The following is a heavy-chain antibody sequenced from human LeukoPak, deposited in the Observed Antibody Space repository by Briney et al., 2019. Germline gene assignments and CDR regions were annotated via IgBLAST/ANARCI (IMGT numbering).Heavy chain of an antibody. Sequence: SETLSLTCTVSGGSISSSSYYWGWIRQPPGKGLEWIGSFSYSGSTYYNPSLNSRVTISVDTSKNQFSLKLSSVTPADTAVYYCARSYSLDYWGQGTLVTVSS. CDR1: GGSISSSSYY. V-gene: IGHV4-39*01. J-gene: IGHJ4*02. CDR2: FSYSGST. CDR3: ARSYSLDY. D-gene: IGHD2-21*01.